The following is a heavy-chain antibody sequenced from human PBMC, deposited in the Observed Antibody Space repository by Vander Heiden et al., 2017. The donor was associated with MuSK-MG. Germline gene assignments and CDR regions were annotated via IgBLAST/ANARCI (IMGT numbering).Heavy chain of an antibody. D-gene: IGHD3-3*01. Sequence: QVQLVQSGAEVKKPGSSVKVSCKVSGGTFSSYAISWVGQAPGQGLEWMGGIIPILGIANYAQKFQGRVTITADKSTSTAYMELSSLRSEDTAVYYCARELSEPIFGVVPYYYYYYMDVWGKGTTVTVSS. CDR2: IIPILGIA. CDR1: GGTFSSYA. J-gene: IGHJ6*03. V-gene: IGHV1-69*10. CDR3: ARELSEPIFGVVPYYYYYYMDV.